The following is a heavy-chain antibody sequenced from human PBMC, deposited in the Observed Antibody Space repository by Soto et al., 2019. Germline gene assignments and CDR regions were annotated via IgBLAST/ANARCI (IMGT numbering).Heavy chain of an antibody. CDR1: GGTFSSYA. V-gene: IGHV1-69*13. CDR2: IIPIFGTA. Sequence: AASVKVSCKASGGTFSSYAISWVRQAPGQGLEWMGGIIPIFGTANYAQKFQGRATITADESTSTAYMELSSLRSEDTAVYYCARDGGHIAAAGRGAFDIWGQGTMVTVSS. CDR3: ARDGGHIAAAGRGAFDI. J-gene: IGHJ3*02. D-gene: IGHD6-13*01.